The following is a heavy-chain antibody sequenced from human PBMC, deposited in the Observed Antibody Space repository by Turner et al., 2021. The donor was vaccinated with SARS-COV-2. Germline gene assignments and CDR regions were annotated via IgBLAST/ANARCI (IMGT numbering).Heavy chain of an antibody. CDR3: AKLDDSGHWGAFDI. V-gene: IGHV3-33*06. CDR1: GFTFGNYG. CDR2: IWYDGSQK. J-gene: IGHJ3*02. Sequence: QVQLVESGGGVVQPGRSLSLSCVASGFTFGNYGMNWVRQGPGKELAWVAVIWYDGSQKYYADSLKGRFNSPGDNSKNMVYLQMNSLRAEDTAVYYCAKLDDSGHWGAFDIWGQGTMVTVSS. D-gene: IGHD3-22*01.